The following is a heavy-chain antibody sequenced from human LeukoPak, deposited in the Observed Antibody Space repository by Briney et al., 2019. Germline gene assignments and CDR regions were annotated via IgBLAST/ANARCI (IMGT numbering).Heavy chain of an antibody. J-gene: IGHJ6*03. D-gene: IGHD1-1*01. CDR1: GGSISSYY. CDR3: ARAPGTYYYYYMDV. V-gene: IGHV4-59*01. Sequence: SEALSLTCTVSGGSISSYYWSWIRQPPGKGLEWIGYNYYSGSTNYNPSLKSRVTISVDTSKNQFSLKLSSVTAADTAVYYCARAPGTYYYYYMDVWGKGTTVTVSS. CDR2: NYYSGST.